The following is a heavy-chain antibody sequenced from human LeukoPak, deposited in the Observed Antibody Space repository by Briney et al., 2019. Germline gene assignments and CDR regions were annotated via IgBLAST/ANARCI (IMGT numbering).Heavy chain of an antibody. CDR2: IYSGDTT. CDR1: GFIASNSH. V-gene: IGHV3-53*01. CDR3: AKRQLGPIDY. D-gene: IGHD6-6*01. J-gene: IGHJ4*02. Sequence: GGSLRLSCVASGFIASNSHTSWVRQAPGKGLEWVSIIYSGDTTYYGDSVKGRFTISRDNPKNTLYLQMNGLRVEDTAVDYCAKRQLGPIDYWGQGTLVTVSS.